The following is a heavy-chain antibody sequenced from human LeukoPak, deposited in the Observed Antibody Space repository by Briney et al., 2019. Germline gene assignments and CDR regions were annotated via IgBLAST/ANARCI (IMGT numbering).Heavy chain of an antibody. CDR2: ISYDGSNK. CDR3: ARYDARYGMDV. V-gene: IGHV3-30-3*01. J-gene: IGHJ6*02. D-gene: IGHD1-1*01. CDR1: GFTFSSYI. Sequence: SGGSLRLSCAASGFTFSSYIMNWVRQAPGKGLEWVAVISYDGSNKYYADSVKGRFTISRDNSKNTLYLQMNSLRAEDTAVYYCARYDARYGMDVWGQGTTVTVSS.